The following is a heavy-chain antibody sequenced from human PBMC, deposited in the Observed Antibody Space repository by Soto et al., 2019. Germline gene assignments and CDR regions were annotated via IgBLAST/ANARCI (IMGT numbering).Heavy chain of an antibody. CDR1: GFTFSSYA. CDR3: ARALTGATA. J-gene: IGHJ4*02. Sequence: QVQLVESGGGVVQPGRSLRLSCAASGFTFSSYAMHWVRQAPGKGLEWVAVISYDGSNKYYADSVKGRFTISRDNSKNTLYLQINSMRAEDTAVYYCARALTGATAWGQGTLVTVSS. V-gene: IGHV3-30-3*01. D-gene: IGHD5-12*01. CDR2: ISYDGSNK.